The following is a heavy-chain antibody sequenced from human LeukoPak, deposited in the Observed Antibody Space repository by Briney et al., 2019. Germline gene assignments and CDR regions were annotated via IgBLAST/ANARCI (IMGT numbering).Heavy chain of an antibody. Sequence: ASVKVSCKVSGYTLTELPMHWVRQAPGKGLEWMGGFDPEDGETVYAQKFQGRVTMTEDTSTDTAYMELSSLRSEDTAVYYCATAHSITMIAMHYWGQGTLVTVSS. J-gene: IGHJ4*02. CDR1: GYTLTELP. CDR2: FDPEDGET. CDR3: ATAHSITMIAMHY. D-gene: IGHD3-22*01. V-gene: IGHV1-24*01.